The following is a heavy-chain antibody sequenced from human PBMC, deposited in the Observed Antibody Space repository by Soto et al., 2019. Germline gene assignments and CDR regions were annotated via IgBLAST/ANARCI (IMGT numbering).Heavy chain of an antibody. CDR1: GYSFTTYG. CDR2: ISPYNGDT. Sequence: QVQLVQSGDEVKKPGASLNVSCKTSGYSFTTYGISWVRQAPGQGLEWMAWISPYNGDTSYAQRLQGRVTVTTDTSTSTAYMELRSLRSYGTAVYYCARAIWLQLSDWYFDLWGRGTLVTVSS. V-gene: IGHV1-18*04. CDR3: ARAIWLQLSDWYFDL. D-gene: IGHD5-12*01. J-gene: IGHJ2*01.